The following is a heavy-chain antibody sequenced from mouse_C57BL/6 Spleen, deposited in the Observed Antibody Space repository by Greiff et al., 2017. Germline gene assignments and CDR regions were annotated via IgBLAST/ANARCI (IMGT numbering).Heavy chain of an antibody. Sequence: QVHVKQPGAELVMPGASVKLSCKASGYTFTSYWMHWVKQRPGQGLEWIGEIDPSDSYTNYNQKFKGKSTLTVDKSSSTAYMQLSSLTSEDSAVYYCARYGNYFMDYWGQGTSVTVSS. V-gene: IGHV1-69*01. J-gene: IGHJ4*01. D-gene: IGHD2-1*01. CDR2: IDPSDSYT. CDR3: ARYGNYFMDY. CDR1: GYTFTSYW.